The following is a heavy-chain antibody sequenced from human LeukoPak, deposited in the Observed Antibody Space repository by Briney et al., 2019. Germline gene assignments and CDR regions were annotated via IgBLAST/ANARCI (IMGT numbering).Heavy chain of an antibody. D-gene: IGHD2-15*01. Sequence: ASVKVSCKASGYTFTSYGISWVRQAPGQGLEWMGWISAYNGNTNYAQKLQGRVTMTTDTSTSTAYMELRSLRSDDTAVYYCARDRHCSGGSCYWFDPWGQGTLVTVSS. CDR2: ISAYNGNT. CDR1: GYTFTSYG. V-gene: IGHV1-18*01. CDR3: ARDRHCSGGSCYWFDP. J-gene: IGHJ5*02.